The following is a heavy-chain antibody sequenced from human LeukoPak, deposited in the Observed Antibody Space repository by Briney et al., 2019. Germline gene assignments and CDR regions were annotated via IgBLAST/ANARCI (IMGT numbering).Heavy chain of an antibody. CDR1: GGSISTYC. Sequence: SETLSLTCTVSGGSISTYCWSWIRLPPGQGLEWIGYGYYSGSTNYNPSLKSRVPISADTSKNQFSLMLKSVTATATAASDYARVLKNRTAGTRFDVFESWGQGTMGTVPS. CDR3: ARVLKNRTAGTRFDVFES. V-gene: IGHV4-59*01. D-gene: IGHD3-3*01. J-gene: IGHJ3*02. CDR2: GYYSGST.